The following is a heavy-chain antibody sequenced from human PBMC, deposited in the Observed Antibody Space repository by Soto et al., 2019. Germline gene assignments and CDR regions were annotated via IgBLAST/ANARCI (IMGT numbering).Heavy chain of an antibody. Sequence: PGGSLRLSCAASGFTFSSYGMDWVRQAPGKGLEWVSFICSNRSTIYYADSVKGRFTISRDNSKNTLYLQMNSLRAEDTAVYYCARDLVVTATLIGNWFDPWGQGTLVTVSS. CDR1: GFTFSSYG. D-gene: IGHD2-21*02. CDR2: ICSNRSTI. CDR3: ARDLVVTATLIGNWFDP. V-gene: IGHV3-48*01. J-gene: IGHJ5*02.